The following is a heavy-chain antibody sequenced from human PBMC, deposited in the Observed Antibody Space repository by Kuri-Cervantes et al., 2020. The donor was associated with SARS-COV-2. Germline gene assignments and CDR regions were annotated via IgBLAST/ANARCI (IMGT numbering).Heavy chain of an antibody. J-gene: IGHJ6*04. CDR1: GFPFSLYS. V-gene: IGHV3-48*02. CDR3: ARSSPRSITIFGVVTPYYGMDV. Sequence: GGSLRLSCAASGFPFSLYSMNWVRQAPGKGLEWVSYISSSSSTIYYADSVKGRFTISRDNAQHSLYLQMNSLRDEDTAVHYCARSSPRSITIFGVVTPYYGMDVWGKGTTVTVSS. CDR2: ISSSSSTI. D-gene: IGHD3-3*01.